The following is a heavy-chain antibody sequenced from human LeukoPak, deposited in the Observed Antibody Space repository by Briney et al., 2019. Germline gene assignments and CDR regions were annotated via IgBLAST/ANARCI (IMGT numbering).Heavy chain of an antibody. Sequence: GGSLRLSCAASGFTVSSNYMSWVRQAPGKGLEWVTIINNSSSTYYADFAKGRFTISRHNSKNTRYLKMKSLRAEDTAVYYCASGVGAVSNIDYWGQGTLVTVSS. CDR2: INNSSST. V-gene: IGHV3-53*04. D-gene: IGHD2/OR15-2a*01. CDR3: ASGVGAVSNIDY. J-gene: IGHJ4*02. CDR1: GFTVSSNY.